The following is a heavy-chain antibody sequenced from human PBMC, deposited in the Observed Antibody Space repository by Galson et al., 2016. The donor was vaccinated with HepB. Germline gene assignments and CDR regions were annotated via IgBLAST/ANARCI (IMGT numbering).Heavy chain of an antibody. CDR3: ARGFWSGYYPPLGY. Sequence: SVKVSCKASGDTFSIYGFNWMRQARGQGLEWMGGITPIYDTANYAQKFQGRVTSTADESTSTVYMELSSLRSEDTAVYYCARGFWSGYYPPLGYWGQGTLVTVSS. V-gene: IGHV1-69*13. J-gene: IGHJ4*02. CDR2: ITPIYDTA. D-gene: IGHD3-3*01. CDR1: GDTFSIYG.